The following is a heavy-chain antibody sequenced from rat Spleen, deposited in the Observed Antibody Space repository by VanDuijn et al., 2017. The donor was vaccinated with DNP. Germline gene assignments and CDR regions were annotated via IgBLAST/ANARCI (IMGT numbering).Heavy chain of an antibody. D-gene: IGHD1-9*01. Sequence: QVQLKESGPGLVQPSQTLSLTCTVSGFSLTDYSVHWIRQPPGKGLEWMGRIRSGGTTDYNSALKSRLSISRDTSKSQVFLKMNSLQTEDTAIYFCTRVHGFAYWGQGTLVTVSS. CDR3: TRVHGFAY. CDR1: GFSLTDYS. CDR2: IRSGGTT. J-gene: IGHJ3*01. V-gene: IGHV2-19*01.